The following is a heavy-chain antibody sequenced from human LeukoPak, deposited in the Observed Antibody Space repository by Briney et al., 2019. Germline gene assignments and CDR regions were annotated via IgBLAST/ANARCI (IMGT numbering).Heavy chain of an antibody. Sequence: QPGGSLRLSCAASGFTFSRYGMSWVRQAPGKGLEWVSAISGSGGSTFYADSVKGRFTISRDNSRNTLYLQMNSLRAEDTAVYYCAKDILLAGTTLNYYYGMDVWGQGTTVTVSS. D-gene: IGHD1-1*01. CDR2: ISGSGGST. CDR1: GFTFSRYG. V-gene: IGHV3-23*01. J-gene: IGHJ6*02. CDR3: AKDILLAGTTLNYYYGMDV.